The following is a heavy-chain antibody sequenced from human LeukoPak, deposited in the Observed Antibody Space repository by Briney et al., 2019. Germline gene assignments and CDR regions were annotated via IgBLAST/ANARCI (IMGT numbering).Heavy chain of an antibody. J-gene: IGHJ4*02. Sequence: PSETLSLTCTVYGGSFSSYYWIWIRQPPGKGLEWIGEINHSGSTYYNPSLKSRVTISVDTSKNQFSLKLSSVTAADTAMYYCAGGGGYCSDSNCYANHFDYWGQGTLVTVSS. CDR3: AGGGGYCSDSNCYANHFDY. V-gene: IGHV4-34*01. CDR1: GGSFSSYY. D-gene: IGHD2-15*01. CDR2: INHSGST.